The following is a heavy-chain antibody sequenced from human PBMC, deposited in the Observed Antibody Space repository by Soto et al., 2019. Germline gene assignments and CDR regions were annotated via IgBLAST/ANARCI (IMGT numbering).Heavy chain of an antibody. CDR3: ARGIGVFDS. D-gene: IGHD3-10*01. Sequence: SETLSLTCTVSGDSISTYDYYWSWFRQPPGGGLQWIGYIYYSGTTYYNPSLKSRVTLSMDTSENQFSLRLSSVTAADTAVYYCARGIGVFDSWGQGTLVTVSS. CDR1: GDSISTYDYY. J-gene: IGHJ4*02. CDR2: IYYSGTT. V-gene: IGHV4-30-4*01.